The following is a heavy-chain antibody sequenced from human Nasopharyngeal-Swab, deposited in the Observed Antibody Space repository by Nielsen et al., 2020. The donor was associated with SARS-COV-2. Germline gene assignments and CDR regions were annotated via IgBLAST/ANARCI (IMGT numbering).Heavy chain of an antibody. CDR3: ARESPAAGTAFDI. Sequence: SETLSLTCTVSGGSISSYYWSWIRQPLGKGLEWIGYIYYSGSTNYNPSLKSRVTISVDTSKNQFSLKLSSVAAADTAVYYCARESPAAGTAFDIWGQGTMVTVSS. J-gene: IGHJ3*02. CDR1: GGSISSYY. D-gene: IGHD6-13*01. CDR2: IYYSGST. V-gene: IGHV4-59*13.